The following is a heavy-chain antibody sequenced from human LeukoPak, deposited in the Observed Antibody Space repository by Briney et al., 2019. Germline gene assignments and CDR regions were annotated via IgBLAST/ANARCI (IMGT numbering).Heavy chain of an antibody. CDR2: IYSGSNT. D-gene: IGHD1-26*01. Sequence: GGSLRLSCAASGFTVSSDYMSWVRQAPGKGLEWVSVIYSGSNTYYADSVKGRFTISRDNSKNTLYLQMNSLRAEDTAVYYCAGVFSASYPDYWGQGTLVTVSS. J-gene: IGHJ4*02. CDR1: GFTVSSDY. CDR3: AGVFSASYPDY. V-gene: IGHV3-53*01.